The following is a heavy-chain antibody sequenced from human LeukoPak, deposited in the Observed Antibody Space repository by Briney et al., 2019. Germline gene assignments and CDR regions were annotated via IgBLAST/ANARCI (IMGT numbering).Heavy chain of an antibody. CDR1: GFTFSSYW. D-gene: IGHD6-19*01. CDR3: ARLSPGWYFDY. J-gene: IGHJ4*02. CDR2: IKQDASEK. V-gene: IGHV3-7*01. Sequence: GGSLRLSCAVSGFTFSSYWMSWVRQAPGKGLEWVANIKQDASEKYYVDSVKGRFTISRDNAKNSLFLQMKSLRAEDTAVYYCARLSPGWYFDYWGQGTLVTVSS.